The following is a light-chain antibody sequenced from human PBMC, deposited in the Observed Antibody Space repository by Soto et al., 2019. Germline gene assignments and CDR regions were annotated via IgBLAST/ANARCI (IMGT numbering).Light chain of an antibody. CDR1: SSKIGNNY. V-gene: IGLV1-51*01. CDR3: GTWDSSLSALWV. Sequence: QSVLTQPPSVSAAPGQKVTISCSGGSSKIGNNYVSWYQQLPGTAPKLLIYDNNKRPSGIPDRFSGSKSGTSATLGITGLQTGDEADYYCGTWDSSLSALWVFGGGTKVTVL. CDR2: DNN. J-gene: IGLJ3*02.